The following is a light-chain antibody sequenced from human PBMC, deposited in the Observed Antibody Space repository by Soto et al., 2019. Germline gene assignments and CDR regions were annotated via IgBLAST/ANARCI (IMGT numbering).Light chain of an antibody. CDR3: QQRSDWEST. V-gene: IGKV3-11*01. CDR1: ESVRSY. CDR2: NAS. J-gene: IGKJ3*01. Sequence: EIVLTQSPGTLSLSPGERATLSCRASESVRSYLAWYQQKPGQAPRLLIYNASKRATGIPARFSGSGSGTDFTLTVSSLEPEDFAIYYCQQRSDWESTFGPGTRVDIK.